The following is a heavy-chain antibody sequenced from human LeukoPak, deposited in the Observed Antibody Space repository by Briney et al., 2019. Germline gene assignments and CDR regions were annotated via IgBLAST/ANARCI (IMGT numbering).Heavy chain of an antibody. Sequence: GGFLRLSCAASGFTVSSNYMSWVRQAPGKGLEWVSVIYSGGSTYYADSVKGRFTISRDNSKNTLYLQMNSLRAEDTAVYYCARIEDLSSSWYYFDYWGQGTLDTVSS. CDR2: IYSGGST. J-gene: IGHJ4*02. CDR3: ARIEDLSSSWYYFDY. V-gene: IGHV3-66*01. D-gene: IGHD6-13*01. CDR1: GFTVSSNY.